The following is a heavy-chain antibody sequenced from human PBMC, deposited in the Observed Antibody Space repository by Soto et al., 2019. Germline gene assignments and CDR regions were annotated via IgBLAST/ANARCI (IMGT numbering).Heavy chain of an antibody. Sequence: QVQLVESGGGVVQPGRSLRLSCAASGFTFSSYNMEWVRQAPGKGLEWVTVISFDGSKKYYADSVQGRFTISRDNSKTAEDRDMNSLKPDDTAVDYCGREVGTLYYHYGMDVWGQGTPVTV. D-gene: IGHD2-21*02. CDR3: GREVGTLYYHYGMDV. CDR1: GFTFSSYN. V-gene: IGHV3-30-3*01. J-gene: IGHJ6*02. CDR2: ISFDGSKK.